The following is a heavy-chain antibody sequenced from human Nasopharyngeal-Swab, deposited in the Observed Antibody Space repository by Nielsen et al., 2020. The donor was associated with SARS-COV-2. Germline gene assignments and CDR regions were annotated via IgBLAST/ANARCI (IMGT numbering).Heavy chain of an antibody. J-gene: IGHJ4*02. Sequence: SETLSLTCTVSGGSINSYYWSWIRQPPGKGLEWIAYIYYSGSTNYNPSLKSRVTTSVDTSKNQFSLKLSSVTAADTAVYYCARGVSGWYAIDYWGQGTLVTVSS. CDR2: IYYSGST. V-gene: IGHV4-59*01. CDR1: GGSINSYY. D-gene: IGHD6-19*01. CDR3: ARGVSGWYAIDY.